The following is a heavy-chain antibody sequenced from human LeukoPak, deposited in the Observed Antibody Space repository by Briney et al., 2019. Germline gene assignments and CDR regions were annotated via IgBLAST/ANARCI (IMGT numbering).Heavy chain of an antibody. CDR3: ARDFSIGGKSPRDYYYGMDV. J-gene: IGHJ6*02. Sequence: PSETLSLTCIVSGGSISSTSYYWGWIRQSPGKGLEWIGYIYYSGSTNYNPSLKSRVTISVDTSKNQFSLKLSSVTAADTAVYYCARDFSIGGKSPRDYYYGMDVWGQGTTVTVSS. CDR1: GGSISSTSYY. D-gene: IGHD4-23*01. CDR2: IYYSGST. V-gene: IGHV4-61*01.